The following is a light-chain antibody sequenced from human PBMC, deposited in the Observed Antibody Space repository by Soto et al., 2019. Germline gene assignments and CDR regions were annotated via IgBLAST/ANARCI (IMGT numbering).Light chain of an antibody. V-gene: IGKV1-5*01. CDR2: DAS. CDR1: QSITRW. Sequence: DIQMTQSPSTLSSSAGDRVTITCRASQSITRWLAWYQQKPGKAPNPLIYDASTLESGVPSTFRGTGCGTDFTLAISGQQPDDVATDYCQRVHSFPITFGQGTRLESK. CDR3: QRVHSFPIT. J-gene: IGKJ5*01.